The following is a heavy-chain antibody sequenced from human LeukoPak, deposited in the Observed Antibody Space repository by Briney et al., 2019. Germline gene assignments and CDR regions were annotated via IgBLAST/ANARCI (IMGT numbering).Heavy chain of an antibody. V-gene: IGHV3-30*09. J-gene: IGHJ4*02. CDR1: GFALTSHG. Sequence: GGSLRLSCAGSGFALTSHGMNGVSQAPGKGLEWVAVISSDGATKYYADSVQGRFAISRDASRNTLYLQMNSLRTEDTAVYYCARDLPFWETDLYDTAWGQGTLVTVSS. CDR2: ISSDGATK. CDR3: ARDLPFWETDLYDTA. D-gene: IGHD3-16*01.